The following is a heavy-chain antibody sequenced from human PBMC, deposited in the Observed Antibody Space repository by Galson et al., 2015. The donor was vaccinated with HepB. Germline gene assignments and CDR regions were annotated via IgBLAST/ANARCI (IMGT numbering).Heavy chain of an antibody. J-gene: IGHJ4*02. CDR1: GFTFSSYS. CDR3: ARDENYDSSGYSYFDY. CDR2: ISSSSSYI. V-gene: IGHV3-21*01. Sequence: SLRLSCAASGFTFSSYSMNWVRQAPGKGLEWVSSISSSSSYIYYADSVKGRFTISRDNAKNSLYLQMNSLRAEDTAVYYCARDENYDSSGYSYFDYWGQGTLVTVSS. D-gene: IGHD3-22*01.